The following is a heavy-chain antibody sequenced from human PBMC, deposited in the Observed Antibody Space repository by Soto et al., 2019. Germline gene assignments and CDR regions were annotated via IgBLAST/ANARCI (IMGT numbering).Heavy chain of an antibody. CDR1: GAALNSGNYY. J-gene: IGHJ5*02. V-gene: IGHV4-31*03. D-gene: IGHD2-21*01. CDR3: ARLRIATNNYKWLDP. CDR2: IYVTGAV. Sequence: SETLSLTCSVSGAALNSGNYYWSWIRQVPGKGLEWIGHIYVTGAVDYNPSLRDRITISQDTSERQFSLNMRLVTAADTAVYYCARLRIATNNYKWLDPWGQGTLVTVSS.